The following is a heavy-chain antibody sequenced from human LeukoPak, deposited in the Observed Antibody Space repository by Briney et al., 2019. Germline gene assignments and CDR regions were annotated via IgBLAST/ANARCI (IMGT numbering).Heavy chain of an antibody. Sequence: ASVKVSCKASGYTLTSYGISWVRQAPGQGLEWRGWISAYNGNTNYAQKLQGRVTMTTDTSTSTAYMELRSLRSDDTAVYYCARGPSSWPPYYFDYWGQGTLVTVSS. V-gene: IGHV1-18*04. J-gene: IGHJ4*02. CDR2: ISAYNGNT. CDR3: ARGPSSWPPYYFDY. D-gene: IGHD6-13*01. CDR1: GYTLTSYG.